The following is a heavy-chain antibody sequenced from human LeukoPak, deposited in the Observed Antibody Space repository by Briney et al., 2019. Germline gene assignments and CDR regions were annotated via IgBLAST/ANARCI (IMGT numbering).Heavy chain of an antibody. Sequence: SETLSLTCTVSGGSINSGTYYWSWIRQHPGKGLEWIGYISYSGSTYSNSSLKSRVTISLDTSENQFSLKLSSVTAADTAVYYCARGGRTTVTKYWGQGILVTVSS. J-gene: IGHJ4*02. CDR3: ARGGRTTVTKY. V-gene: IGHV4-31*03. D-gene: IGHD4-11*01. CDR2: ISYSGST. CDR1: GGSINSGTYY.